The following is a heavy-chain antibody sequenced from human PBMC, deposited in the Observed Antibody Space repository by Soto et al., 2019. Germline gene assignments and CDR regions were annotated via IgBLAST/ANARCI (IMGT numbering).Heavy chain of an antibody. D-gene: IGHD6-13*01. J-gene: IGHJ6*02. Sequence: ASVKVSCKASGYTFTGYYMHWVRQAPGQGLEWMGWISAYNGNTNYAQKLQGRVTMTTDTSTSTAYMELSSLRSEDTAVYYCASRSWYGMDVWGQGTTVTVSS. CDR2: ISAYNGNT. V-gene: IGHV1-18*04. CDR3: ASRSWYGMDV. CDR1: GYTFTGYY.